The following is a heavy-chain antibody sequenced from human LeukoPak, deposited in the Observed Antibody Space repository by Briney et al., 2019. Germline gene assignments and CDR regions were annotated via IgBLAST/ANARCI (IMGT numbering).Heavy chain of an antibody. V-gene: IGHV1-46*01. CDR2: INPSGGST. CDR3: AREPSGPLWSGPLYYYYMDV. D-gene: IGHD3-3*01. J-gene: IGHJ6*03. CDR1: GYTFTSYY. Sequence: ASVKVSCKASGYTFTSYYMHWVRQAPGQGLEWMGIINPSGGSTSYAQKFQGRVTMTRDTSTSTVYMELSSLRSADTAVYFCAREPSGPLWSGPLYYYYMDVWGKGTTVTVSS.